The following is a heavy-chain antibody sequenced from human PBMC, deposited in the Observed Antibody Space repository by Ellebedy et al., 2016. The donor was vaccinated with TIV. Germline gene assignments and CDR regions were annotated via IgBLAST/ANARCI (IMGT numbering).Heavy chain of an antibody. CDR1: GFTVSNNY. J-gene: IGHJ5*02. CDR3: ARDRHCSGSTCFGA. Sequence: GGSLRLSXAVSGFTVSNNYMRLVRQAPGKGLEWVSLIYSGGGTYYADSVKGRFTMSRDSSKNTVSLEMNNLRAEDTAVYYCARDRHCSGSTCFGAWGQGTLVTVSS. V-gene: IGHV3-66*01. D-gene: IGHD2-2*01. CDR2: IYSGGGT.